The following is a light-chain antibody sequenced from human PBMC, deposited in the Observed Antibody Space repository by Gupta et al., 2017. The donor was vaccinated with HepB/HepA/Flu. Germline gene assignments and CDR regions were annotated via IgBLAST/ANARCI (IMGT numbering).Light chain of an antibody. CDR3: SSYASSNTFI. Sequence: QSALTQPPSVSGSPGQSVTISCTGTSSDVVSYNRVSWYQQPPGTAPKLISYEVSNRPSGVPDRFSGSKSGNTASLTISGLQAEDEADYYCSSYASSNTFIFGGGTKLTVL. CDR2: EVS. V-gene: IGLV2-18*02. CDR1: SSDVVSYNR. J-gene: IGLJ2*01.